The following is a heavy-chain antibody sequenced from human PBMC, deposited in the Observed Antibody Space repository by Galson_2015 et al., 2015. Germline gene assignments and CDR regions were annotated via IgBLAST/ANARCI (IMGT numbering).Heavy chain of an antibody. Sequence: SLRLSCAASGFTFSSYAMGWVRQAPGKGLEWVSGISGSGGTTYYADSVKGRFTISRDNSKNTLYLQMNSLRGEDTAVYYCARDPLWDRTVGFDYWGQGILVTVSS. J-gene: IGHJ4*02. CDR1: GFTFSSYA. V-gene: IGHV3-23*01. CDR3: ARDPLWDRTVGFDY. D-gene: IGHD3-16*01. CDR2: ISGSGGTT.